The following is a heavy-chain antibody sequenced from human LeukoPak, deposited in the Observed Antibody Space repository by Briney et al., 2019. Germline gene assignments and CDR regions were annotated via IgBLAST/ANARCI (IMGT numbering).Heavy chain of an antibody. CDR1: GASISSTSDY. Sequence: SDTLSLTCTLSGASISSTSDYWGWIRQPPGQGLEWIGTIYYTGRAYYNPSLKSRLTISVDMAKNQFSLKLNSMTATDTAIYYCARQRQHCDGGSCFPPDHWGHGTLVTVSS. D-gene: IGHD2-15*01. J-gene: IGHJ4*01. V-gene: IGHV4-39*01. CDR2: IYYTGRA. CDR3: ARQRQHCDGGSCFPPDH.